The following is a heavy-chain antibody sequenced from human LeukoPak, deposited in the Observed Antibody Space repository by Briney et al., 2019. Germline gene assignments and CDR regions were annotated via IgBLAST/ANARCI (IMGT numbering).Heavy chain of an antibody. Sequence: PGGSLRLSCAASGFPFDGYAMHWVRQAPGKGLEWVSGVSWNSGSIGYADSVKGRFTISRDNAKNSLYLQMISLRVEDTALYYCAKSIEGSGSYYDSYFDYWGQGALVTVSS. D-gene: IGHD3-10*01. V-gene: IGHV3-9*01. CDR3: AKSIEGSGSYYDSYFDY. J-gene: IGHJ4*02. CDR1: GFPFDGYA. CDR2: VSWNSGSI.